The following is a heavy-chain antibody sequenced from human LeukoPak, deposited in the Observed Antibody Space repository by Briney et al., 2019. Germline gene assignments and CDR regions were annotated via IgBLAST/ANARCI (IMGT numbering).Heavy chain of an antibody. J-gene: IGHJ6*02. D-gene: IGHD6-19*01. CDR3: ASCLGGWYFYYYGMDV. CDR2: FDPEDGET. CDR1: GYTLTELS. V-gene: IGHV1-24*01. Sequence: ASVKVSCTVSGYTLTELSMHWVRQAPGKGLEWMGGFDPEDGETIYAQKFQGRVTMTRDTSISTAYMELSRLRSDDTAVYYCASCLGGWYFYYYGMDVWGQGTTVTVSS.